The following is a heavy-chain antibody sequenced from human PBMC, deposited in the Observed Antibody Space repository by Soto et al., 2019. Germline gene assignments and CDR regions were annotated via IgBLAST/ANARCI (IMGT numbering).Heavy chain of an antibody. CDR1: GFTFSSYA. CDR3: ARDPDDILTGYRSGAFDI. D-gene: IGHD3-9*01. Sequence: QVQLVESGGGVVQPGRSLRLSCVASGFTFSSYAMHWVRQAPGKGLEWVAVISYDGSNKYYADSVKGRFTISRDNSKNTLYLQMNSLRAEDTAVYYCARDPDDILTGYRSGAFDIWGQGTMVTVSS. V-gene: IGHV3-30-3*01. CDR2: ISYDGSNK. J-gene: IGHJ3*02.